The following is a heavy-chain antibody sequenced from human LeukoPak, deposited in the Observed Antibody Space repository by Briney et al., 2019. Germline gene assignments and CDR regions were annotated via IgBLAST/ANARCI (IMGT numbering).Heavy chain of an antibody. V-gene: IGHV3-30*18. Sequence: GRSLRLSCAASGFTFSSYGMHWVRQAPGKGLEWVAVISYDGSNKYYADSVKGRFTISRDNSKNTLYLQMNSLRAEDTAVYYCAKGGISWAMDVWGKGTTVTVSS. D-gene: IGHD6-13*01. CDR1: GFTFSSYG. CDR2: ISYDGSNK. J-gene: IGHJ6*04. CDR3: AKGGISWAMDV.